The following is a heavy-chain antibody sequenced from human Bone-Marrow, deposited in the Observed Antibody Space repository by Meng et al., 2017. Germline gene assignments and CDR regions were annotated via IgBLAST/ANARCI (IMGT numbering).Heavy chain of an antibody. Sequence: GESLKISCAASGFTVSYNYMSWVRQAPGKGLEWVSIIYSGGSTYYADSVKGRFTISTYYADSVKGRFTISRDNSKNMLYLQMNSLRAEDTAVYYCARGGEMAAAAIDYYGMDVWGQGTTVTVSS. D-gene: IGHD2-2*01. CDR2: IYSGGST. V-gene: IGHV3-53*01. CDR1: GFTVSYNY. J-gene: IGHJ6*02. CDR3: ARGGEMAAAAIDYYGMDV.